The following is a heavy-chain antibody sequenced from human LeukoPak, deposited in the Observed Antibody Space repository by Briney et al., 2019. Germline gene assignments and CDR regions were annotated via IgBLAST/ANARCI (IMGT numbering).Heavy chain of an antibody. V-gene: IGHV3-11*01. D-gene: IGHD5-24*01. J-gene: IGHJ4*02. Sequence: GGSLRLSCAASGFTFSDYYMSWIRQAPGKGLEWVSYISSSGSTIYYADSVKGRFTISRDNSKNTLYLQMNSLRAEDTAVYYCAKGHPGGSGDGYNPPSFDYWGQGTLVTVSS. CDR2: ISSSGSTI. CDR3: AKGHPGGSGDGYNPPSFDY. CDR1: GFTFSDYY.